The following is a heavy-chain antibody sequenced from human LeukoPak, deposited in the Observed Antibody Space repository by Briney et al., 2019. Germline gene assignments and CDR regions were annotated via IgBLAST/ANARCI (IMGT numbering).Heavy chain of an antibody. Sequence: ASVKVSCKASGYTFTSYDINWVRQATGQGLEWMGRMNPNSGNTGYAQKFQGRVTITRNTSISTAYMELSSLRSEDTAVYYCARGEYYGDYGDYWGQGTLVTVSS. CDR1: GYTFTSYD. CDR3: ARGEYYGDYGDY. V-gene: IGHV1-8*03. D-gene: IGHD4-17*01. J-gene: IGHJ4*02. CDR2: MNPNSGNT.